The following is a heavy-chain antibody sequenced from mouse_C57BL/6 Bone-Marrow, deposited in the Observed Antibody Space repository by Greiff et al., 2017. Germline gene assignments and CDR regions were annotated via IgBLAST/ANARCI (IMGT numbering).Heavy chain of an antibody. CDR2: INPGSGGT. Sequence: VQVVESGAELVRPGTSVKVSCKASGYAFTNYLIEWVKQRPGQGLEWIGVINPGSGGTNYNEKFKGKATLTADKSSSTAYMQLSSLTSEDSAVYFCARRGTYYSNYGFYYAMDDWGQGTSVTVSS. J-gene: IGHJ4*01. D-gene: IGHD2-5*01. CDR1: GYAFTNYL. V-gene: IGHV1-54*01. CDR3: ARRGTYYSNYGFYYAMDD.